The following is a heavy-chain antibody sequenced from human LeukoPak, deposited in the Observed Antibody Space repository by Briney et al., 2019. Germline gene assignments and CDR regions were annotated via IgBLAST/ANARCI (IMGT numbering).Heavy chain of an antibody. Sequence: PGGSLRLSCAASGFTFNSYTINWVRQAPGKGLEWVSGISSSSSYRYYADSVRGRFTISRDNAKDSLYLQMNSLRADDTAVYFCASGNSFDYWGQGTLVTVSS. CDR1: GFTFNSYT. D-gene: IGHD2-15*01. CDR2: ISSSSSYR. CDR3: ASGNSFDY. J-gene: IGHJ4*02. V-gene: IGHV3-21*01.